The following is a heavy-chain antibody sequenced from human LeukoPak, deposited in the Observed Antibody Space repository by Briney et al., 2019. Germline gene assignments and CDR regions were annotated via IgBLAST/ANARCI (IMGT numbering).Heavy chain of an antibody. V-gene: IGHV4-39*07. J-gene: IGHJ5*02. CDR3: AREIKGWFGELGRFDP. D-gene: IGHD3-10*01. CDR2: IYYSGST. CDR1: GGSISSSSYY. Sequence: SETLSLTCTVSGGSISSSSYYWGWIRQPPGKGLEWIGSIYYSGSTYYNPSLKSRVTISVDTSKNQFSLKLSSVTAADTAVYYCAREIKGWFGELGRFDPWGHGTLVTVSS.